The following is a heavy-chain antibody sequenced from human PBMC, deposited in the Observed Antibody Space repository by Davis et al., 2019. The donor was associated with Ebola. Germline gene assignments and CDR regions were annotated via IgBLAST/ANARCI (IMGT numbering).Heavy chain of an antibody. CDR3: ARWNLALSSYYGMDV. D-gene: IGHD1-7*01. Sequence: ESLKISCAASVITFSSYAMTWVRQAPGKGLDWVSAISGSGGSTYYADSVKGRFTISRDNSKKTMYLQMNSLRAEDTAVYYCARWNLALSSYYGMDVWGQGTTVTVSS. J-gene: IGHJ6*02. CDR2: ISGSGGST. V-gene: IGHV3-23*01. CDR1: VITFSSYA.